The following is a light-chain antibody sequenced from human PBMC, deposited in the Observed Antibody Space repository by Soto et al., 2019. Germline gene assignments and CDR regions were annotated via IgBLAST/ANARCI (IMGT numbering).Light chain of an antibody. CDR1: SSDVGGYNY. V-gene: IGLV2-11*01. CDR2: DVS. CDR3: CSYAGSYV. Sequence: QSVLTRPRSVSGSPGQSVTISCTGTSSDVGGYNYVSWYQQHPGKAPKLMIYDVSKRPSGAPDRFSGSKSGNTASLTISGHQAEDEADYYCCSYAGSYVFGTGTKVTV. J-gene: IGLJ1*01.